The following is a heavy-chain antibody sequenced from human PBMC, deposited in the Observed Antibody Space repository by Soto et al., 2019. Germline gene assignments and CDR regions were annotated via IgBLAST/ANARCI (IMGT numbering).Heavy chain of an antibody. Sequence: PSENLSITCAMYGGSFSAYYWIWIRQPPGKGLEWIGEINHSGGTSYNPSLKSRVTISVDTSKSQFSLKLTSVTAADRAVYYCARGSVDTVDSRGFYEYWGQGTTVTVSS. CDR1: GGSFSAYY. CDR2: INHSGGT. J-gene: IGHJ4*02. CDR3: ARGSVDTVDSRGFYEY. D-gene: IGHD3-22*01. V-gene: IGHV4-34*01.